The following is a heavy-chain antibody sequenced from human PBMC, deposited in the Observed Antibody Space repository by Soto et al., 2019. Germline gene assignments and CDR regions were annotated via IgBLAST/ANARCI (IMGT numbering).Heavy chain of an antibody. V-gene: IGHV4-59*08. J-gene: IGHJ3*02. CDR2: IYYSGST. D-gene: IGHD4-17*01. Sequence: SETLSLTCTVSGGSISSYYWSWIRQPPGKGLEWIGYIYYSGSTNYNPSLKSRVTISVDTSKNQFSLKLSSVTAADTAVYYCARTMTTPNAFDIWGQGTMVTVSS. CDR3: ARTMTTPNAFDI. CDR1: GGSISSYY.